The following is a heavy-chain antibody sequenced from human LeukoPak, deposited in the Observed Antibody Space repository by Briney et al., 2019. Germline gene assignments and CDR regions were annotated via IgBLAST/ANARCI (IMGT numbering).Heavy chain of an antibody. CDR2: IYYSGST. CDR3: ARSDAFDI. V-gene: IGHV4-59*08. CDR1: GGSISSYY. J-gene: IGHJ3*02. Sequence: PSETLSLTCTVSGGSISSYYWSWIRQPPGKGLEWIGYIYYSGSTNHNPSLKSRVTISVDTSKNQFSLKPSSVTAADTAVYYCARSDAFDIWGQGTMVTVSS.